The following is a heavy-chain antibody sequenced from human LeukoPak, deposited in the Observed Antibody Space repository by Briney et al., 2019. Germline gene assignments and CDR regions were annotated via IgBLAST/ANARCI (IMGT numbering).Heavy chain of an antibody. CDR1: GGSFSGYY. D-gene: IGHD3-22*01. CDR2: INHSGST. V-gene: IGHV4-34*01. J-gene: IGHJ4*02. CDR3: VTYYFDSSGPKKNY. Sequence: PSETLSLTCAVYGGSFSGYYWSWIRQPPGKGLEWIGEINHSGSTNYNLSLKSRVTISVDTSKKQFSLKLSSVTAADTAVYYCVTYYFDSSGPKKNYWGQGTLVTVSS.